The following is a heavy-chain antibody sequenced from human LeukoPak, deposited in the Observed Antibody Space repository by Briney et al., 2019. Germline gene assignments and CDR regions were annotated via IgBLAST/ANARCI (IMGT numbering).Heavy chain of an antibody. V-gene: IGHV3-11*04. CDR1: GFIFSDYY. D-gene: IGHD4-11*01. CDR3: ARIGTYSNYLFLYWYFDL. Sequence: GGSLRLSCAASGFIFSDYYMSWIRQAPGKGLEWVSYISSSGSSIYYADSVKGRFTISRDNSKNSLYLQMNSLRAEDTAVYYCARIGTYSNYLFLYWYFDLWGRGTLVTVSS. CDR2: ISSSGSSI. J-gene: IGHJ2*01.